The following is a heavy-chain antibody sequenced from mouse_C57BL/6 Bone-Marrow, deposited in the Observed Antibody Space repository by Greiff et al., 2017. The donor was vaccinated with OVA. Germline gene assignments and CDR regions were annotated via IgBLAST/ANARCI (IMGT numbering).Heavy chain of an antibody. Sequence: EVQLVESGPVLVKPGASVKMSCKASGYTFTDYYMNWVKQSHGKSLEWIGVINPYNGGTSYNQKFKGKATLTVDKSSSTAYMELNSLTSEDSAVYYCARASWLLRWFAYWGQGTLVTVSA. CDR2: INPYNGGT. J-gene: IGHJ3*01. CDR3: ARASWLLRWFAY. D-gene: IGHD2-3*01. V-gene: IGHV1-19*01. CDR1: GYTFTDYY.